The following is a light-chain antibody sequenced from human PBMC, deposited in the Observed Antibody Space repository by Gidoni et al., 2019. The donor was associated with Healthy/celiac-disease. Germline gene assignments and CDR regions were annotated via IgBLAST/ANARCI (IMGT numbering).Light chain of an antibody. CDR2: GAF. CDR3: QQYNNWPLT. J-gene: IGKJ4*01. Sequence: EIVMTQSPATLSVSPGERATLSCRASQSVSSNLAWYQPKPGQAPRLLIYGAFTRATGIPARFSGSGSGTEFTLTISSLQSEDFAVYYCQQYNNWPLTFGGGTKVEIK. CDR1: QSVSSN. V-gene: IGKV3-15*01.